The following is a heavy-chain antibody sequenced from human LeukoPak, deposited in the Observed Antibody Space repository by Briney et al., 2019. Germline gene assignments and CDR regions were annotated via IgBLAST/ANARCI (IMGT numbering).Heavy chain of an antibody. CDR1: GFTFSSYW. Sequence: GGSLRLSCAASGFTFSSYWMHWVRQAPGKGLVWVSRINSDGSSTSYADSVKGRFTISRDNAKNTLYLQMNSLKTEDTAVYYCTTDSGRLRFLEWLLPFDYWGQGTLVTVSS. CDR2: INSDGSST. J-gene: IGHJ4*02. D-gene: IGHD3-3*01. CDR3: TTDSGRLRFLEWLLPFDY. V-gene: IGHV3-74*01.